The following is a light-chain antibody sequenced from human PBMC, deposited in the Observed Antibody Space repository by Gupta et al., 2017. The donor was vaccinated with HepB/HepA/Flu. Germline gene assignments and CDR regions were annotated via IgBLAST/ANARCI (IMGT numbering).Light chain of an antibody. CDR3: LQDYNYPLT. Sequence: AIQMTQSPSSLSASVGDRVTITCRASQGIRNDLGWYQQKPGEAPKILIYAASSLQSGVPSRFSGSGSGTDFTLPISSLQTEDFATYYCLQDYNYPLTFGQGTKVEIK. V-gene: IGKV1-6*01. J-gene: IGKJ1*01. CDR1: QGIRND. CDR2: AAS.